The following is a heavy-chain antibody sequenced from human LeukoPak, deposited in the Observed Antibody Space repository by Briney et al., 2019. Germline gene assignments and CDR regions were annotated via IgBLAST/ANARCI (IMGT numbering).Heavy chain of an antibody. D-gene: IGHD3-10*01. Sequence: SVKVSCKASGGTFSSYAISWVRQAPRQGLEWMGGIIPIFGTANYAQKFQGRVTITADESTSTAYMELSSLRSEDTAVYYCARERTPNYYGSRDAFDIWGQGTMVTVSS. CDR3: ARERTPNYYGSRDAFDI. J-gene: IGHJ3*02. CDR2: IIPIFGTA. V-gene: IGHV1-69*13. CDR1: GGTFSSYA.